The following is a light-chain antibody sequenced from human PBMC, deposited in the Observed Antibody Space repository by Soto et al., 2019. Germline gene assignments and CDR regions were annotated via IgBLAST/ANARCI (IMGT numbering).Light chain of an antibody. CDR3: HQYATPTYT. Sequence: IVLTQSPGTLSLSPGERASLSCRASQSVLSNSLAWYQQKPGQPPRLLISGASSRATGIPDRFSGGGSETDFTLTISRLEPDDFAVYYCHQYATPTYTFGQGTKLEI. CDR2: GAS. CDR1: QSVLSNS. J-gene: IGKJ2*01. V-gene: IGKV3-20*01.